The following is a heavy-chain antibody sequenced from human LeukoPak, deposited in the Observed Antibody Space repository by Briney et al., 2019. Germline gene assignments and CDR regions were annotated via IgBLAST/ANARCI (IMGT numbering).Heavy chain of an antibody. CDR3: ATLAAAGGYYYYRLDV. Sequence: PGGSLRLSCAASGFTFSSYWMSWVRQPPGKGLEWVANIKQDGSEKYYVDSVKGRFTISRDNAKNSLYLQMNSLRAEDTAVYYCATLAAAGGYYYYRLDVWGQGTTVTVYS. J-gene: IGHJ6*02. V-gene: IGHV3-7*01. CDR1: GFTFSSYW. D-gene: IGHD6-13*01. CDR2: IKQDGSEK.